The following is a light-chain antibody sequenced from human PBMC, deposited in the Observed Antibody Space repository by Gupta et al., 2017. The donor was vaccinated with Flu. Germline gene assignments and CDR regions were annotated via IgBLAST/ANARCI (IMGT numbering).Light chain of an antibody. CDR2: DAS. Sequence: IVLTQSPATLSLSPGERATLSCRASQSVSSYLAWYQQKPGQAPRLLIYDASNRATGIPARCSGSGSGTDFTLTISSLEPEDFAVYYCQQRETFGQGTKVEIK. J-gene: IGKJ1*01. CDR3: QQRET. CDR1: QSVSSY. V-gene: IGKV3-11*01.